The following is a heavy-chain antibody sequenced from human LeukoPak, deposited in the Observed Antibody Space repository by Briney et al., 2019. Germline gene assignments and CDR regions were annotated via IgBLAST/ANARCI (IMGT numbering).Heavy chain of an antibody. V-gene: IGHV4-61*02. CDR1: GGSLSSGTYF. CDR2: IYTRGST. J-gene: IGHJ4*02. D-gene: IGHD1-1*01. Sequence: PSETLSLTCTVFGGSLSSGTYFWSWIRQPAGKGLQWIGRIYTRGSTNYNPSLKSRVTISVDTSKNQFSLKLSSVTAADTAVYYCARAPNAYGRFDYWGQGTLVTVSS. CDR3: ARAPNAYGRFDY.